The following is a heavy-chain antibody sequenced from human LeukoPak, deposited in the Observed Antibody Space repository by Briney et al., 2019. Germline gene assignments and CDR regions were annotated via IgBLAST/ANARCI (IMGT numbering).Heavy chain of an antibody. V-gene: IGHV3-30*18. D-gene: IGHD3-10*01. CDR2: ISYDGSNK. CDR3: AKAASPYGSGSYLGDY. CDR1: GFTFSSYG. J-gene: IGHJ4*02. Sequence: TGGSLRLSCAASGFTFSSYGIHWVRQAPGKGLEWVAVISYDGSNKYYADSVKGRFTISRDNSKNTLYLQMNSLRAKDTAVYYCAKAASPYGSGSYLGDYWGQGTLVTVSS.